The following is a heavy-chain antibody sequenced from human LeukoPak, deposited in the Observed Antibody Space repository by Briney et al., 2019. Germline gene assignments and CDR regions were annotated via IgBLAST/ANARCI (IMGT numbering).Heavy chain of an antibody. CDR2: IYYSGNT. CDR3: AGSGYSSGYLFDY. J-gene: IGHJ4*02. CDR1: GCSISTYS. D-gene: IGHD5-18*01. V-gene: IGHV4-59*01. Sequence: SETLSLTCTVSGCSISTYSWNWIRQPSGKGLEWIGYIYYSGNTNYNPSLKSRVTISVDTSKNQFSLKLSSVTAADTAMYYCAGSGYSSGYLFDYWGQGTLVTVSS.